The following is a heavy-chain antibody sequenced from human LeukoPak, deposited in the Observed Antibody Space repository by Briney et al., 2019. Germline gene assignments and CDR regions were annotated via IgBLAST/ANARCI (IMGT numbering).Heavy chain of an antibody. V-gene: IGHV3-53*01. CDR3: AREGNYYDMDV. CDR1: GFTVSTNY. J-gene: IGHJ6*02. Sequence: GGSLRLSCAASGFTVSTNYMSWVRQAPGKGLEWVSVIFSGGTTYYADSVKGRFTISRDNSKNTVYLQMNSLRADDTAVYYCAREGNYYDMDVWGQGTTVTVSS. CDR2: IFSGGTT.